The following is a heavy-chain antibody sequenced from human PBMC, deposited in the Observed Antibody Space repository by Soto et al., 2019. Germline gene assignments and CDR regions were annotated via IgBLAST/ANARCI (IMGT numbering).Heavy chain of an antibody. CDR1: GGSFSGYY. V-gene: IGHV4-34*01. Sequence: PSETLSLTCAVYGGSFSGYYWSWIRQPPGKGLEWIGEINHSGSTNYNPSLKSRVTISVDTSKNQFSLKLSSVTAADTAVYYCASEVYYYGSGSYYPPRFYYMDVWGKGTTVTVSS. CDR3: ASEVYYYGSGSYYPPRFYYMDV. J-gene: IGHJ6*03. D-gene: IGHD3-10*01. CDR2: INHSGST.